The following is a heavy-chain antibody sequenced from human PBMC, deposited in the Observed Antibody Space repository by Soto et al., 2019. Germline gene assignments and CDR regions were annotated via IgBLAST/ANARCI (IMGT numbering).Heavy chain of an antibody. CDR1: GASVSSDHYY. CDR2: ILDTETT. J-gene: IGHJ4*02. D-gene: IGHD2-21*02. V-gene: IGHV4-30-4*08. Sequence: QVQLQESGPGLVKPSQTLSLTCTVSGASVSSDHYYWTWIRQPPGKGLEWIGYILDTETTYYNPSLKGRVSISGDTSKNQFSLKLTSVTVADTAVYFCARGSSGDYTDWGQGTLVIVSS. CDR3: ARGSSGDYTD.